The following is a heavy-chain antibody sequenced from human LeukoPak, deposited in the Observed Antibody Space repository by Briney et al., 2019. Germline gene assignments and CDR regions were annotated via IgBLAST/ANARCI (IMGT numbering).Heavy chain of an antibody. CDR1: GYNFNNFG. CDR3: ARSMGYFYYYAMDV. D-gene: IGHD6-6*01. V-gene: IGHV1-18*01. J-gene: IGHJ6*02. Sequence: ASVKVSCTASGYNFNNFGFNWVRQAPGQGLEWVGWISGYNGNTKYAQKLQGRVTVTTDTSASTAYLDLRGLKSDDTAVYYCARSMGYFYYYAMDVWGQGTTVTVSS. CDR2: ISGYNGNT.